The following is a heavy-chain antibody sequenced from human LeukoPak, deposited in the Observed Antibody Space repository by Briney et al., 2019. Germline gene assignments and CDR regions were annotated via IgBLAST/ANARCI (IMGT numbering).Heavy chain of an antibody. CDR1: GFTFNDYT. CDR2: ITGDCNYI. CDR3: ARERNFYYFDY. Sequence: GGSLRLSCAASGFTFNDYTMTWVRQAPGKGLEWVSSITGDCNYIFYADSVKGRFTISRDNAQNSLFLELNSLRGEDTAVYYCARERNFYYFDYWGRGALVTVSS. D-gene: IGHD3-3*01. V-gene: IGHV3-21*01. J-gene: IGHJ4*02.